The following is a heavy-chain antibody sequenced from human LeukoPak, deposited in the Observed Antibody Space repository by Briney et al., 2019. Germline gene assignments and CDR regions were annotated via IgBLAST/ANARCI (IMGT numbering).Heavy chain of an antibody. CDR3: ASEMATPHDAFDI. D-gene: IGHD5-24*01. J-gene: IGHJ3*02. CDR2: IKQDGSEK. Sequence: PGGSLRLSCAASGFTFSSYWMSWVRQAPGKGLEWVANIKQDGSEKYYVDSVKGRFTISGDNAKNSLYLQMNSLRDEDTAAYYCASEMATPHDAFDIWGQGTMVTVSS. V-gene: IGHV3-7*01. CDR1: GFTFSSYW.